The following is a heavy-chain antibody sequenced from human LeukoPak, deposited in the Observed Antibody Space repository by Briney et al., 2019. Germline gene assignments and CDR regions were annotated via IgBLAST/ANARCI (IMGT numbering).Heavy chain of an antibody. CDR1: GFTFSSYS. J-gene: IGHJ3*02. V-gene: IGHV3-21*01. D-gene: IGHD2-2*01. CDR2: ITSSSTYI. Sequence: GGSLRLSCAASGFTFSSYSMNWVRQAPGKGLEWVSSITSSSTYIYYADSVKGRFTISRDNAKNSLYLQMNSLRAEDTAVYYCARGGGYCSSTSCYGGDAFDIWGQGTMVTVSS. CDR3: ARGGGYCSSTSCYGGDAFDI.